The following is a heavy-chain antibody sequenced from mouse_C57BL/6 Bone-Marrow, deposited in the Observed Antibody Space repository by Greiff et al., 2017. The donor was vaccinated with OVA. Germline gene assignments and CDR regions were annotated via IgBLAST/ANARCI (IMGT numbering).Heavy chain of an antibody. CDR1: GYSFTGYF. CDR3: ASLYGNYWYFDV. CDR2: INPYNGDT. D-gene: IGHD2-1*01. J-gene: IGHJ1*03. V-gene: IGHV1-20*01. Sequence: EVKLMESGPELVKPGDSVKISCKVSGYSFTGYFMNWVMQSHGKSLEWIGRINPYNGDTFYNQKFKGKATLTVDKSSSTAHMELRSLTSEDSAVYYCASLYGNYWYFDVWGTGTTVTVSS.